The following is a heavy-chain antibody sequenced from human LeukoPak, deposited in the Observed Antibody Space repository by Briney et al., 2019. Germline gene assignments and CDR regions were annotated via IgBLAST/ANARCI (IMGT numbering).Heavy chain of an antibody. CDR3: ARRGRYYYYYYMDV. V-gene: IGHV1-69*05. J-gene: IGHJ6*03. CDR1: GYTFTGYY. CDR2: IIPIFGTA. Sequence: GASVKVSCKASGYTFTGYYMHWVRQAPGQGLEWMGGIIPIFGTANYAQKFQGRVAITTDESTSTAYMELRSLRSDDTAVYYCARRGRYYYYYYMDVWGKGTTVTVSS.